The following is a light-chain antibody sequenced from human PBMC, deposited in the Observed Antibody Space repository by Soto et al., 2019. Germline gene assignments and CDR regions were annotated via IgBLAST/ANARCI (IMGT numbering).Light chain of an antibody. CDR3: QSYDNSLSGPVV. CDR2: GNT. CDR1: SSNIGAGYD. Sequence: QSVLTQPPSVSGAPGQRVTISCIGNSSNIGAGYDVHWYQQLPGTAPKLLIYGNTNRPSGVPDRFSASKSGTSASLAISGLQAEDEANYYCQSYDNSLSGPVVFGGGTQLTVL. V-gene: IGLV1-40*01. J-gene: IGLJ2*01.